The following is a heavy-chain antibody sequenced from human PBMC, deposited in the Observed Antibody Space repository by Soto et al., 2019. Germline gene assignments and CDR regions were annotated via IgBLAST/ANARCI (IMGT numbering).Heavy chain of an antibody. D-gene: IGHD5-18*01. CDR3: ANSRGYSYGWSKYYYGMDV. J-gene: IGHJ6*02. Sequence: VGSLRLSCAASGFTFSSYGMHWVRQAPGKGLEWVAVISYDGSNKYYADSVKGRFTISRDNSKNTLYLQMNSLRAEDTAVYYCANSRGYSYGWSKYYYGMDVWGQGTTVIVSS. CDR2: ISYDGSNK. CDR1: GFTFSSYG. V-gene: IGHV3-30*18.